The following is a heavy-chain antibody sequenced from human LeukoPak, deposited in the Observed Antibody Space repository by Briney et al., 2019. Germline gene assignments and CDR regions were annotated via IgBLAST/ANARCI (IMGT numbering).Heavy chain of an antibody. CDR2: IRYDGSNK. V-gene: IGHV3-30*02. D-gene: IGHD3-3*01. CDR3: AKEERFLDWSPDF. CDR1: GFTVSSNY. Sequence: GGSLRLSCAASGFTVSSNYMGWVRQAPGKGLEWVAFIRYDGSNKYYAESVKGRFTISRDNSKNMVYLQMNSLRAEDTAVYYCAKEERFLDWSPDFWGQGTLVTVSS. J-gene: IGHJ4*02.